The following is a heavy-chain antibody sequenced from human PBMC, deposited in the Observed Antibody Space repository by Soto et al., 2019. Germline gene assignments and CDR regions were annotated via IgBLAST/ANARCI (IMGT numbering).Heavy chain of an antibody. J-gene: IGHJ4*02. D-gene: IGHD2-21*01. CDR2: VTHSGST. V-gene: IGHV4-34*02. CDR1: GGSLRGSY. CDR3: ARGHIPVYGPVPDYFDS. Sequence: QVHLQQWGAGLLKPSETLSLTCGVYGGSLRGSYWSWIRQPPGKALEWLGKVTHSGSTTFNPSLKSRVSVSVDTSDHQCSLKLTSVTAADTAVYYCARGHIPVYGPVPDYFDSWGQGTLVAVSS.